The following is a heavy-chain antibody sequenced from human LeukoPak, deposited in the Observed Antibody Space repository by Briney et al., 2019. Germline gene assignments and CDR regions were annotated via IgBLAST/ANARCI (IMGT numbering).Heavy chain of an antibody. CDR3: AKDTERYCSGGSCYYFDY. V-gene: IGHV3-30*18. Sequence: GGSLRLSCAASGFTFTDYAMTWVRQAPGKGLEWVAVISYDGSYKYYADSVKGRFTISRDNSKNTLYLQMNSLRAEDTAVYYCAKDTERYCSGGSCYYFDYWGQGTLVTVSS. CDR2: ISYDGSYK. D-gene: IGHD2-15*01. J-gene: IGHJ4*02. CDR1: GFTFTDYA.